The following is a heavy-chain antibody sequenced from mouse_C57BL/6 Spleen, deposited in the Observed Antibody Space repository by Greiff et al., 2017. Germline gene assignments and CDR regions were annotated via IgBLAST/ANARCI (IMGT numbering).Heavy chain of an antibody. Sequence: QVQLQQPGAELVKPGASVKLSCKASGYTFTSYWMHWVKQRPGQGLEWIGMIHPNSGSTNYNEKFKSKATLTVDKSSSTAYMQLSSLTSEDSAVYYCARYVGGYARDYWGQGTSGTVSS. CDR2: IHPNSGST. V-gene: IGHV1-64*01. J-gene: IGHJ4*01. CDR1: GYTFTSYW. CDR3: ARYVGGYARDY.